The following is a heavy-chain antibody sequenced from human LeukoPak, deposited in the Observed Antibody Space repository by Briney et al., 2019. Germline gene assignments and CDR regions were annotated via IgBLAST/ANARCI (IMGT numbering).Heavy chain of an antibody. D-gene: IGHD2-21*01. J-gene: IGHJ4*02. Sequence: ASVKVSCKASGYTFTAYYIHWVRQAPGQGLEWMGWINPNSGGTSYAQRFQGRVTMTRDTSISTAYMQLSRLRSDDTAVYYYASTPRGIADFEYWGQGTLVTVSS. CDR1: GYTFTAYY. V-gene: IGHV1-2*02. CDR3: ASTPRGIADFEY. CDR2: INPNSGGT.